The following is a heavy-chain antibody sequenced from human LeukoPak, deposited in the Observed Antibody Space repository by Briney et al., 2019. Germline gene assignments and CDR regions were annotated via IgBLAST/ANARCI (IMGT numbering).Heavy chain of an antibody. J-gene: IGHJ4*02. D-gene: IGHD6-13*01. Sequence: GGSLRLSCAASGFTFSSYWMSWVRQAPGKGLEWVANIKQDGSEKYYVDSVKGRFTISRDNAKNSLYLQMNSLRAEDTAVYYCARGGHSSSWYFDYWGQGTLVTVSS. CDR3: ARGGHSSSWYFDY. V-gene: IGHV3-7*01. CDR1: GFTFSSYW. CDR2: IKQDGSEK.